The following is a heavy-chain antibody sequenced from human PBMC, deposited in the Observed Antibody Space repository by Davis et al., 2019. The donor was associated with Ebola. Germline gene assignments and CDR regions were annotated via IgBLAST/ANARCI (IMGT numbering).Heavy chain of an antibody. CDR2: ISTNGGNT. V-gene: IGHV3-64D*06. CDR3: ARDSIHGDYFDY. Sequence: GGSLRLSCSASGFTFSSYAMHWVRQAPGKGLESVSRISTNGGNTYYAESVKGRFTISRDNSKDTLYLQMRSLRTEDTAVYYCARDSIHGDYFDYWGQGTLVTVSS. D-gene: IGHD4-17*01. J-gene: IGHJ4*02. CDR1: GFTFSSYA.